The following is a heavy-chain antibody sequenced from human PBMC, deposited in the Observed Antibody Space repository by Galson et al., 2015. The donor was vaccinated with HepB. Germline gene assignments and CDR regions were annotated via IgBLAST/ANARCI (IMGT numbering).Heavy chain of an antibody. CDR1: GGSISSYY. CDR3: ARVADSSSSPLDY. CDR2: IYYSGST. V-gene: IGHV4-59*01. J-gene: IGHJ4*02. D-gene: IGHD6-6*01. Sequence: SETLSLTCTVSGGSISSYYWSWIRQPPGKGLEWIGYIYYSGSTNYNPSLKSRVTISVDTSKNQFSLKLSSVTAADTAVYYCARVADSSSSPLDYWGQGTLVTVSS.